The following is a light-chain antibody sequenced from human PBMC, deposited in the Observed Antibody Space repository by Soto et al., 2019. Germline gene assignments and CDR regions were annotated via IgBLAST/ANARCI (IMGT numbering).Light chain of an antibody. J-gene: IGKJ1*01. Sequence: EIVLTQSPGTLSLSPGERATLSCRASQSVSSSYLAWYQQKPGQAPRLLIYGASSRATGIPDRFSGSASGTAFTLTISRLEPEDFAVYYCQQYGSSPGTFGQGTKVEIK. CDR1: QSVSSSY. V-gene: IGKV3-20*01. CDR3: QQYGSSPGT. CDR2: GAS.